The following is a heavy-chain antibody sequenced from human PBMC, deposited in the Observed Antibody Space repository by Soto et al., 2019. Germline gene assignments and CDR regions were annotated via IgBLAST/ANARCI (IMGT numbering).Heavy chain of an antibody. CDR1: GFTFSCYG. Sequence: GGSLRLSCAASGFTFSCYGMHWVRQSPGKGLEWVAVIWYDGSNKYYADSVKGRFTISRDNSKNTLYLQMNSLRAEDTAVYYCARDLDSSSYNWFDPWGQGTLVTVSS. D-gene: IGHD6-13*01. J-gene: IGHJ5*02. CDR3: ARDLDSSSYNWFDP. CDR2: IWYDGSNK. V-gene: IGHV3-33*01.